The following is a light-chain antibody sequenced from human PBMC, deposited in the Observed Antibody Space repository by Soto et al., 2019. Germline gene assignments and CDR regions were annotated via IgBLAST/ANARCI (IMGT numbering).Light chain of an antibody. CDR1: SSDVGRYKF. CDR2: EVS. CDR3: SSSTSTSNLMI. Sequence: QSALTQPASVSGSPGQSITISCTGTSSDVGRYKFVSWYQQYPGKAPRLMMYEVSNRPSGVSNRFSGSKSGNTASLTISGLQTEDEAIYYCSSSTSTSNLMIFGGGTKLTVL. V-gene: IGLV2-14*01. J-gene: IGLJ2*01.